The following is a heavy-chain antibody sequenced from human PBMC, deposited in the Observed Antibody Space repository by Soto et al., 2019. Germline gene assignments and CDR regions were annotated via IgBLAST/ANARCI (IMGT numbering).Heavy chain of an antibody. V-gene: IGHV1-69*12. Sequence: QVQLVQSGAEVKKPGSSVTVSCKASGGTFGNSAISWVRQAPGQGLEWMGGIIPIFSTPDYAQKFQGRATITADESTSTAYRELTSLRSEDTAVYYCARDKDRQQLGGNYYYGIDVWGQGTTVTVSS. D-gene: IGHD3-3*02. J-gene: IGHJ6*02. CDR3: ARDKDRQQLGGNYYYGIDV. CDR1: GGTFGNSA. CDR2: IIPIFSTP.